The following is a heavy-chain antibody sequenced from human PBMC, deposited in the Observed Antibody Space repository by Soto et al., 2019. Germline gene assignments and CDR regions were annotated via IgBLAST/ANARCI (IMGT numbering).Heavy chain of an antibody. V-gene: IGHV3-21*04. CDR2: ISSSSSYI. D-gene: IGHD3-3*01. Sequence: GGSLRLSCAASGFTFSSYSMNWVRQAPGKGLEWVSSISSSSSYIYYADSVKGRFTISRDNSKNTLYLQMNSLRAEDTAVYYCAKESTIFGALDYWGQGTLVTVSS. CDR1: GFTFSSYS. J-gene: IGHJ4*02. CDR3: AKESTIFGALDY.